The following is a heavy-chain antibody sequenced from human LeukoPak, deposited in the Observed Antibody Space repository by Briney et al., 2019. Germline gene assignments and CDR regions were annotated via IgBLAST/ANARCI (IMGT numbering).Heavy chain of an antibody. CDR1: GGSISSGSYY. CDR2: MYYSGTT. V-gene: IGHV4-39*01. J-gene: IGHJ4*02. CDR3: ARHPPRDGSAFDY. Sequence: SETLSLTCTVSGGSISSGSYYWGWIRQPPGKGLEGIASMYYSGTTFYSPSLKSRVTISVDTSKNQLSLKLGSVTAADTAVYYCARHPPRDGSAFDYWGQGTLVTVSS.